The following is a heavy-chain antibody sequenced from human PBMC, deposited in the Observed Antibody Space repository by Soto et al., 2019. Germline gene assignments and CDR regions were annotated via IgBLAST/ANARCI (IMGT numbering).Heavy chain of an antibody. CDR1: GYTFTSYY. CDR2: INPSGGST. D-gene: IGHD3-22*01. Sequence: QVQLVQSGAEVKKPGASVKVSCKASGYTFTSYYMHWVRQAPGQGLERMGIINPSGGSTSYAQKFQGRVTMTRDTSTSTVYMELSSLRSEDTAVYYCARVFYYDSSGYYYLDYWGQGTLVTVSS. J-gene: IGHJ4*02. CDR3: ARVFYYDSSGYYYLDY. V-gene: IGHV1-46*01.